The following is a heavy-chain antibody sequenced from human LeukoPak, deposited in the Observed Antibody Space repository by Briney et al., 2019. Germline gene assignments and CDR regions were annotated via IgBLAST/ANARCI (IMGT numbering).Heavy chain of an antibody. Sequence: NPSETLSLTCTVSGGSISSGAYYWSWIRQPPGKGLEWIGEINHSGSTNYNPSLKSRVTISVDTSKNQFSLKLSSVTAADTAVYYCARLYYYYYYMDVWGKGTTVTVSS. J-gene: IGHJ6*03. CDR1: GGSISSGAYY. CDR3: ARLYYYYYYMDV. V-gene: IGHV4-39*07. CDR2: INHSGST.